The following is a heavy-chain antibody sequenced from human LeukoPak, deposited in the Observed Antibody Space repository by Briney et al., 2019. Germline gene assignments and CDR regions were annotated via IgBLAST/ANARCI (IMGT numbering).Heavy chain of an antibody. D-gene: IGHD3-22*01. Sequence: GRSLRLSCAASGFTFSSYAMHWVRQAPGKGLEWVAVISYDGRNKYYADSVKGRFTISRDNSKNTLYLQMNSLRAEDTAVYYCARDFGSSGFSFDYWGQGTLVTVSS. J-gene: IGHJ4*02. CDR1: GFTFSSYA. CDR3: ARDFGSSGFSFDY. CDR2: ISYDGRNK. V-gene: IGHV3-30*04.